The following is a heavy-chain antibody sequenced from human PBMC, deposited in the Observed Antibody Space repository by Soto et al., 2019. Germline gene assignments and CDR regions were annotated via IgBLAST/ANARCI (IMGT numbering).Heavy chain of an antibody. J-gene: IGHJ6*02. Sequence: GESLKISCKGSGYSFTSYWIGWVRQMPGKGLEWMGIIYPGDSDTRYSPSFQVQVTISADKSISTAYLQWSSLKASDTAMYYCAGGGYCSGGSCYAAPYYYYGMDVWGQGTTVTVSS. CDR1: GYSFTSYW. CDR3: AGGGYCSGGSCYAAPYYYYGMDV. V-gene: IGHV5-51*01. D-gene: IGHD2-15*01. CDR2: IYPGDSDT.